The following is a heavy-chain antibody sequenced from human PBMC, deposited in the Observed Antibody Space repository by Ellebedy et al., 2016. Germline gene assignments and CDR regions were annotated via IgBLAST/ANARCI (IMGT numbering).Heavy chain of an antibody. CDR2: INSDGSST. J-gene: IGHJ6*02. V-gene: IGHV3-74*01. CDR3: ARVAGGYCSSTSCYYYGMDV. D-gene: IGHD2-2*01. CDR1: GFTFSSYW. Sequence: GESLKISXAASGFTFSSYWMHWVRQAPGKGLVWVSRINSDGSSTSYADSVKGRFTISRDNAKNTLYLQMNSLRAEDTAVYYCARVAGGYCSSTSCYYYGMDVWGQGTTVTVSS.